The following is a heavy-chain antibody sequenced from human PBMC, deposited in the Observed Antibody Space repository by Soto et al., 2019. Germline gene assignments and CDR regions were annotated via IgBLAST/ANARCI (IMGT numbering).Heavy chain of an antibody. J-gene: IGHJ2*01. D-gene: IGHD2-2*01. CDR2: IFHSGST. CDR1: GGSISGGIYY. CDR3: AREIIQLTTDWYFDL. Sequence: QVQLQESGPGLVKPSETLSLTCTVSGGSISGGIYYWSWVRQSPGKGLEWIGYIFHSGSTFYNPSLGSRVNIPVDTSKNQFSLRLSSVTAADTAVYYCAREIIQLTTDWYFDLWGRGTLVTVSS. V-gene: IGHV4-30-4*01.